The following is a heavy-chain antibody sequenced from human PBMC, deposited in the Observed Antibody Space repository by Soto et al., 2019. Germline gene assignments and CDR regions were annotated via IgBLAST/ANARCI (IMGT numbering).Heavy chain of an antibody. CDR3: ARAYYKYYDSSGYYRSPAY. CDR1: GFTFSSYA. Sequence: GGSLRLACAASGFTFSSYAMHWVRQAPGKGLEWVAVISYDGSNKYYADSVKGRFTISRDNSKNTLYLQMNSLRAEDTAVYYCARAYYKYYDSSGYYRSPAYWGQ. V-gene: IGHV3-30-3*01. J-gene: IGHJ4*02. D-gene: IGHD3-22*01. CDR2: ISYDGSNK.